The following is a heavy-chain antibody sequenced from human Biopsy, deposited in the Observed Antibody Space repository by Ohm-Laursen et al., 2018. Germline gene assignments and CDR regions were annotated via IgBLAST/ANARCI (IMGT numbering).Heavy chain of an antibody. CDR2: IYFTGRT. V-gene: IGHV4-59*12. Sequence: GTLSLTWTVSGGPIDSYYWSWIRQPPGKALEWIGYIYFTGRTSYNPSPKSRVTMSVNTSKKQFSLRLSSVTAADTAVYYCASAGYNPDWNFDLWGRGTRVTVSS. CDR3: ASAGYNPDWNFDL. J-gene: IGHJ2*01. D-gene: IGHD5-24*01. CDR1: GGPIDSYY.